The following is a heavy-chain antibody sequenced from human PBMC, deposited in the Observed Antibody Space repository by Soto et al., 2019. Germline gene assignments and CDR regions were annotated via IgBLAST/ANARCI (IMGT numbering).Heavy chain of an antibody. Sequence: PGESLKISCKGSGYSFTSYWIGWVRQMPGKGLEWMGIIYPGDSDTRYSPSFQGQVTISADKSISTAYLQWSSLKASDTAMYYCAAPHNWNDYDYYGMDVWGQGTTVTVSS. CDR1: GYSFTSYW. D-gene: IGHD1-1*01. V-gene: IGHV5-51*01. J-gene: IGHJ6*02. CDR2: IYPGDSDT. CDR3: AAPHNWNDYDYYGMDV.